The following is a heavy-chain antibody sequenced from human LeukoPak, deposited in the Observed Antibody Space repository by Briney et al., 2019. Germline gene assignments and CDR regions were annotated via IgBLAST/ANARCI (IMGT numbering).Heavy chain of an antibody. J-gene: IGHJ4*02. CDR2: INPNSGGT. CDR1: GYTFTGYY. Sequence: ASVKVSCKASGYTFTGYYMHWVRQAPGQGLEWMGWINPNSGGTNYAQKFQGGVTMTRDTSISTAYMELSRLRSDDTAVYYCARGHGDYEDPFDYWGQGTLVTVSS. D-gene: IGHD4-17*01. V-gene: IGHV1-2*02. CDR3: ARGHGDYEDPFDY.